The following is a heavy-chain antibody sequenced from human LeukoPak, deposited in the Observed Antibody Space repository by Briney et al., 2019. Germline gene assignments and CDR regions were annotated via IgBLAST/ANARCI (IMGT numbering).Heavy chain of an antibody. D-gene: IGHD2-2*01. CDR2: ISSSSSYI. CDR3: ARASVVVPAAIPDY. V-gene: IGHV3-21*01. CDR1: GFAFSSYS. J-gene: IGHJ4*02. Sequence: GGSLRLSCAASGFAFSSYSMNWVRQAPGKGLEWVSSISSSSSYIYYADSVKGRFTISRDNAKNSLYLQMNSLRAEDTAVYYCARASVVVPAAIPDYWGQGTLVTVSS.